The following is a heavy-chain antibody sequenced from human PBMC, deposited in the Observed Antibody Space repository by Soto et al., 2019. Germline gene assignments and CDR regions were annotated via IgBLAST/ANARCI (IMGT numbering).Heavy chain of an antibody. J-gene: IGHJ3*02. CDR2: ISSSSSYI. V-gene: IGHV3-21*01. Sequence: GGSLRLSCAASGFTFSSYSMNWVRQAPGKGLEWVSSISSSSSYIYYADSVKGRFTISRDNAKNSLYLQMNSLRAEDTAVYYCARAGGATEDAFDIWGQGTMVTVSS. CDR1: GFTFSSYS. CDR3: ARAGGATEDAFDI. D-gene: IGHD5-12*01.